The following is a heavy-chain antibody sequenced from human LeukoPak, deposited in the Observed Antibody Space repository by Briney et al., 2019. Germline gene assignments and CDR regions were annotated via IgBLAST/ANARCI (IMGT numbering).Heavy chain of an antibody. CDR1: QFTFNVSW. Sequence: PGGSLRLSCADSQFTFNVSWMNWVRQARGKGLEWVDKIKQNGNEKYYVDSVKGRFTISRDNAKSSLCLQMNSLRAEDTAVYYCARYGGYSYGSFDYWGQGTLVTVSS. V-gene: IGHV3-7*01. CDR3: ARYGGYSYGSFDY. J-gene: IGHJ4*02. CDR2: IKQNGNEK. D-gene: IGHD5-18*01.